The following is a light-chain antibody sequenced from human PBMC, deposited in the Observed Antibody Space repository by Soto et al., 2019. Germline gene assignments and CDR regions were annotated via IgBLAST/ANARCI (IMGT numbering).Light chain of an antibody. J-gene: IGLJ1*01. CDR2: DDN. Sequence: QSVLTQSPSVSAAPGQKVTISCPESSSNIGGNSVSWYQQLPGTAPKLLIYDDNKRPSGIPDRFSGSKSGTSATLGITGFQTGDEADYYCGSWDSSLSAYVFGTGTKVTVL. CDR3: GSWDSSLSAYV. CDR1: SSNIGGNS. V-gene: IGLV1-51*01.